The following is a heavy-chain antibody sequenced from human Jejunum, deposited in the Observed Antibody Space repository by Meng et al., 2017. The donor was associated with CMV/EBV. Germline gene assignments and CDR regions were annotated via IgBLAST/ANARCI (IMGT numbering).Heavy chain of an antibody. J-gene: IGHJ4*02. V-gene: IGHV4-31*03. Sequence: HVRWQDPGPGLGNPPQPLSLTYTVSVGSVSSGGYYWTWIRQHPGKGLEWFGHIYYSGSTFYNPSLKRRVIISIGTSKNQFSLKLRSVTAADTAVYYCARVSSGWDYFDYWGQGTLVTVSS. D-gene: IGHD6-19*01. CDR3: ARVSSGWDYFDY. CDR1: VGSVSSGGYY. CDR2: IYYSGST.